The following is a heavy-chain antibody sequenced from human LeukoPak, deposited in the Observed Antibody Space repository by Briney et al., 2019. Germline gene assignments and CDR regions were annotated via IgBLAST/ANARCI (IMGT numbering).Heavy chain of an antibody. CDR1: GFTFSDYY. CDR3: AREIVGAIDY. D-gene: IGHD1-26*01. J-gene: IGHJ4*02. V-gene: IGHV3-11*06. Sequence: GGSLRLSCAASGFTFSDYYMSWIRQAPGTGLEWVSYISSSSSYTNYADSVKGRFTISRDKAKNSLYLQMNSLRAEDTAVYYCAREIVGAIDYWGQGTLVTVSS. CDR2: ISSSSSYT.